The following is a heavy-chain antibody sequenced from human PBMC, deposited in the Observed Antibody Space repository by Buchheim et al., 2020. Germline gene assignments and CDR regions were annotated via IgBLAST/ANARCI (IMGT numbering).Heavy chain of an antibody. J-gene: IGHJ4*02. D-gene: IGHD2-15*01. CDR3: ARPYCSGPTCYSPPDY. Sequence: EAQVVDSGGDLVQPGGSLRLSCTASGFTLNNYWVNWVRQAPGKGLEWVSCINVDGSNTMYAHSVRGRFTISRDSSRNPVYLQMNSLRVEDTAVYYCARPYCSGPTCYSPPDYWGQGTL. CDR1: GFTLNNYW. CDR2: INVDGSNT. V-gene: IGHV3-74*03.